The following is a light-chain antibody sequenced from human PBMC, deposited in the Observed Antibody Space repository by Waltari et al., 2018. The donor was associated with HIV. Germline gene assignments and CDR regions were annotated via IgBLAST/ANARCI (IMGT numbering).Light chain of an antibody. J-gene: IGKJ3*01. Sequence: AIQMTQSPPSLSASVGDRVTITCRASQNIRRDLGWYQQKTGKAPKLLIYAASTIQTGVSSRFRGGGSGTEFTRTINGLQSEDSATYYCLQDDSFPLTFGPGTKVDLK. CDR1: QNIRRD. V-gene: IGKV1-6*01. CDR2: AAS. CDR3: LQDDSFPLT.